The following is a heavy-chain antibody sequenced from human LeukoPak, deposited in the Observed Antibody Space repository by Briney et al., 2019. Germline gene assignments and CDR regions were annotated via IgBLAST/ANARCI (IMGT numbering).Heavy chain of an antibody. V-gene: IGHV4-61*02. CDR3: ARGPPPDFDY. CDR2: IHPSGST. J-gene: IGHJ4*02. CDR1: GGSISSGGYY. Sequence: SQTLSLTCTVSGGSISSGGYYWSWVRQPAGKGLEWIGRIHPSGSTNYNPSLKSRVTLSVDTSKNQFSLKLSSVTAADTAVYYCARGPPPDFDYWGRGTLVTVSS.